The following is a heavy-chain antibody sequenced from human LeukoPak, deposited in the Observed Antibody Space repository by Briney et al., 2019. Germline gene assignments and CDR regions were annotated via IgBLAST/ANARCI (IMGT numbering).Heavy chain of an antibody. Sequence: PGGSLRLSCVASGFTFSNYDMHWVRQATGKGLEWISAIDPAGNTWYSDSVKGRVTISRENAKSSLFLQMNSLRAADTAVYYCVREPAYTGTWWYPDLWGRGTLVTVSS. CDR2: IDPAGNT. CDR3: VREPAYTGTWWYPDL. V-gene: IGHV3-13*01. D-gene: IGHD3-16*01. CDR1: GFTFSNYD. J-gene: IGHJ2*01.